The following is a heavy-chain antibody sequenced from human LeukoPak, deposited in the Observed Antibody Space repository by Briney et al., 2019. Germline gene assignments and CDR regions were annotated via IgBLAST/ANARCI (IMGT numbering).Heavy chain of an antibody. D-gene: IGHD1-14*01. V-gene: IGHV4-39*07. CDR2: IYYSGRT. J-gene: IGHJ4*02. Sequence: PSETLSLTCTVSGGSISSSSYYWGWIRQPPGKGLEWIGSIYYSGRTYYNPSLKSRVTISVDTSKNQFSLKLSSVTAADTAVYYCVKDRGNHVTDYWGQGILVTVSS. CDR3: VKDRGNHVTDY. CDR1: GGSISSSSYY.